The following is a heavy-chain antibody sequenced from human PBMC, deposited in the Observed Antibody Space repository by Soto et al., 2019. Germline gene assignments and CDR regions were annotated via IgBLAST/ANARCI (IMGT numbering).Heavy chain of an antibody. CDR1: GFTFSSYS. CDR3: ARADSGYAHGYSYSGMDV. V-gene: IGHV3-48*01. CDR2: ISSSSSTI. J-gene: IGHJ6*02. Sequence: EVQLVESGGGLVQPGGSLRLSCAASGFTFSSYSMNWVRQAPGKGLEWVSYISSSSSTIYYADSVKGPFTISRDTAKNSRYLPMNSLRAEDTAVYYCARADSGYAHGYSYSGMDVWGQGTTVTVSS. D-gene: IGHD5-12*01.